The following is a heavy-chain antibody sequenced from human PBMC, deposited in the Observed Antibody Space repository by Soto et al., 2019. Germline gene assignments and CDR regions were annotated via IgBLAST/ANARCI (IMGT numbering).Heavy chain of an antibody. CDR2: MYYNGNI. J-gene: IGHJ5*02. CDR3: ASGGNWFDP. CDR1: GGSISNYY. D-gene: IGHD3-16*01. V-gene: IGHV4-59*01. Sequence: SETLSLTCNVSGGSISNYYWTWVRQSPEKGLEWIGYMYYNGNINYNPSLKSRVTISIDTSKNQFSLTLKSVTAADTAVYYCASGGNWFDPWGPGVLVNVSS.